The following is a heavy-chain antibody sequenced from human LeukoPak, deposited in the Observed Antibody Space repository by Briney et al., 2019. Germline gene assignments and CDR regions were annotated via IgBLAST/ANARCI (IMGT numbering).Heavy chain of an antibody. D-gene: IGHD5-12*01. CDR3: ARGKWHFDY. CDR1: GYTFTSYG. CDR2: ISAYNGNT. J-gene: IGHJ4*02. V-gene: IGHV1-18*01. Sequence: GASVKVSCKASGYTFTSYGLSCVRRAPGQGLEWMGWISAYNGNTNYAQKVQGRVTMTTDTSTSTAYMELRSLRSDDTAVYYCARGKWHFDYWGQGTLVIVSS.